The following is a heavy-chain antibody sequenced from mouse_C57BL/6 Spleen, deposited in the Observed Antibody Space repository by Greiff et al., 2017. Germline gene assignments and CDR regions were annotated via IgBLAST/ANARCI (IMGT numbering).Heavy chain of an antibody. CDR3: ARPAVVAPYYAMDY. Sequence: EVQLQQSGPELVKPGASVKISCKASGYTFTDYYMNWVKQSHGKSLEWIGEINPNNGGTSYNQKFKGKATLTVDKSSSTAYMELRSLTSEDSAVYYCARPAVVAPYYAMDYWGQGTSVTVSS. CDR1: GYTFTDYY. CDR2: INPNNGGT. V-gene: IGHV1-26*01. J-gene: IGHJ4*01. D-gene: IGHD1-1*01.